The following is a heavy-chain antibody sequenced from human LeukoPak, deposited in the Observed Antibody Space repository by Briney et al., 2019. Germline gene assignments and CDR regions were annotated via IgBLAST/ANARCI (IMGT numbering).Heavy chain of an antibody. J-gene: IGHJ4*02. CDR1: GGSFSGYY. CDR2: INHSGST. V-gene: IGHV4-34*01. Sequence: SETLSLTCVVYGGSFSGYYWSWIRQPPGKGLEWIGEINHSGSTNYNPSLKSRVTISVDTSKNQFSLKLSSVTAADTAVYYCARGHRITIFGVALKLFSGFDYWGQGTLVTVSS. CDR3: ARGHRITIFGVALKLFSGFDY. D-gene: IGHD3-3*01.